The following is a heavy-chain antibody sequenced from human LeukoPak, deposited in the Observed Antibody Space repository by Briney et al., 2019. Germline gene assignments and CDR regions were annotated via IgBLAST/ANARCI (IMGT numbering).Heavy chain of an antibody. CDR2: IYYSEST. V-gene: IGHV4-39*01. Sequence: NPSETLSLTCTVSGGSISSSSYYWGWIRQPPGKGLEWIGSIYYSESTYYNPSLKSRVTISVDTSKNQFSLKLSSVTAADTAVYYCARQSSCGGDCYYQDYFDYWGQGTLVTVSS. J-gene: IGHJ4*02. D-gene: IGHD2-21*01. CDR1: GGSISSSSYY. CDR3: ARQSSCGGDCYYQDYFDY.